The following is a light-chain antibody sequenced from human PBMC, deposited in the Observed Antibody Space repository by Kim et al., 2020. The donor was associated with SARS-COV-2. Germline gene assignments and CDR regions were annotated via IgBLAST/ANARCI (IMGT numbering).Light chain of an antibody. Sequence: GQTVKITCQENNSRSYYESWDQQKPRQTPVIVIYGKNSRTAAIPDRLSGSSARNTASMTIAAARGEEGADYYCNSRDSSGNHILFVFGTGTKVTVL. J-gene: IGLJ1*01. V-gene: IGLV3-19*01. CDR1: NSRSYY. CDR3: NSRDSSGNHILFV. CDR2: GKN.